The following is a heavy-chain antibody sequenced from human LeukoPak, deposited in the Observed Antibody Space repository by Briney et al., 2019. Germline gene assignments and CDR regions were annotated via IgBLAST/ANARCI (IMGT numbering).Heavy chain of an antibody. J-gene: IGHJ4*02. Sequence: GGSLRLSCAASGFTFSRYSMNWVRQAPGKGLEWVSSISSSSSYIYYADSVKGRFTISRDNAKNSLYLQMNSLRAEDTAMYYCARDSSWHVPVPENPVAFDYWGQGTLVTVSS. CDR2: ISSSSSYI. V-gene: IGHV3-21*01. D-gene: IGHD6-13*01. CDR3: ARDSSWHVPVPENPVAFDY. CDR1: GFTFSRYS.